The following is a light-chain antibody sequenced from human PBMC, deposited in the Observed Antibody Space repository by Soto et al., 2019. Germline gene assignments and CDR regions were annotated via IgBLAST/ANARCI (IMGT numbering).Light chain of an antibody. CDR2: GAS. CDR3: QQYGTSPRT. J-gene: IGKJ1*01. Sequence: EIVLTQSPGALSLPPGERVTLFCRASQSISKNYLAWHQQRPGQAPRLLIYGASSRAAGIPDRFSGSGSGTDFSLTISRLEPEDLAVYYCQQYGTSPRTFGQGTKVDI. V-gene: IGKV3-20*01. CDR1: QSISKNY.